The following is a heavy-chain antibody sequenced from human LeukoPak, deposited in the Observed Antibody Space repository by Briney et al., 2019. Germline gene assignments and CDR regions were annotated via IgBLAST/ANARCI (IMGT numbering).Heavy chain of an antibody. V-gene: IGHV1-2*02. CDR3: ARDLSPHYYDSSGYLLGGDDAFDI. CDR2: INPNSGGT. Sequence: ASVKVSCKASGYTFTSYAMNWVRQAPGQGLEWMGWINPNSGGTNYAQKFQGRVTMTRDTSISTAYMELSRLRSDDTAVYYCARDLSPHYYDSSGYLLGGDDAFDIWGQGTMVTVSS. CDR1: GYTFTSYA. D-gene: IGHD3-22*01. J-gene: IGHJ3*02.